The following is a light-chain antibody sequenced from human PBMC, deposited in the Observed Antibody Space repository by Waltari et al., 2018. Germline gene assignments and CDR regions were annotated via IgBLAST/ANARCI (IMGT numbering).Light chain of an antibody. CDR3: CSYAGGSRVI. J-gene: IGLJ2*01. Sequence: QSALTQPASLSGSPGQSITISCAGTKNDIGTYNFVSWFQQFPGQAPILIVSAATKRPSGVSYRFSGSKSGNTASLTISGLQAEDEADYYCCSYAGGSRVIFGGGTKLTVL. CDR1: KNDIGTYNF. V-gene: IGLV2-23*01. CDR2: AAT.